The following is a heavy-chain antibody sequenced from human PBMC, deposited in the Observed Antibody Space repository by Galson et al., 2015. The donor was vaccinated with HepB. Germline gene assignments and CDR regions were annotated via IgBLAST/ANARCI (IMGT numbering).Heavy chain of an antibody. Sequence: SLRLSCAASGFIFAKFPMHWVRQAPGRGLEWLTFISFDGRDAYYADSVKGRFTVSRDNSQNMLYLQMDNLRIEDSAVYFCARHGVNYGDHVWYSDVWGRGTQVTVSS. CDR1: GFIFAKFP. J-gene: IGHJ2*01. D-gene: IGHD4-17*01. CDR3: ARHGVNYGDHVWYSDV. CDR2: ISFDGRDA. V-gene: IGHV3-30*04.